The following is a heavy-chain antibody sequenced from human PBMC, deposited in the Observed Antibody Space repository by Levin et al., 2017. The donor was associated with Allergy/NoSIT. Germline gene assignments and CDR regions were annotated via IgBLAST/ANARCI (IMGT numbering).Heavy chain of an antibody. Sequence: KISCKAFGGTLRNYPISWVRQAPGQGLEWMGGIIPAFASTNYAQKFQGRVTLTADESTRTAYMELRSLRSEDTAVYFCARPRGGFYGSASFDSWGQGTLVTVSS. V-gene: IGHV1-69*01. CDR1: GGTLRNYP. CDR2: IIPAFAST. D-gene: IGHD3-10*01. J-gene: IGHJ4*02. CDR3: ARPRGGFYGSASFDS.